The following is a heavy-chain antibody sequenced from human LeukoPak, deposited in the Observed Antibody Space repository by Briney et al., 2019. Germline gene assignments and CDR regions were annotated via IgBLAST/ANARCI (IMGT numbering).Heavy chain of an antibody. CDR2: IYTSGST. CDR1: GGSISSYY. V-gene: IGHV4-4*07. CDR3: ASRISSIVGATIRAFDI. Sequence: PSETLSLTXTVSGGSISSYYWSWIRQPAGKGLEWIGRIYTSGSTNYNPSLKSRVTMSVDTSKNQFSLKLSSVTAADTAVYYCASRISSIVGATIRAFDIWGQGTMVTVSS. D-gene: IGHD1-26*01. J-gene: IGHJ3*02.